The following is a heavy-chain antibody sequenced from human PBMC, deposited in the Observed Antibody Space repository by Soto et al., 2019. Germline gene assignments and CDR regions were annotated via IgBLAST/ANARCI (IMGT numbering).Heavy chain of an antibody. D-gene: IGHD4-17*01. CDR1: GYTFTNYW. Sequence: GESPKISCXGSGYTFTNYWIVWVRQIPGKGLEWMGIIYPGDSDTRYSPSFQGQVTISADRSISTAYLQWSSLKASDTGMYYCARYPTLTDYFFHGMDVWGQGTTVTVSS. V-gene: IGHV5-51*01. CDR3: ARYPTLTDYFFHGMDV. CDR2: IYPGDSDT. J-gene: IGHJ6*02.